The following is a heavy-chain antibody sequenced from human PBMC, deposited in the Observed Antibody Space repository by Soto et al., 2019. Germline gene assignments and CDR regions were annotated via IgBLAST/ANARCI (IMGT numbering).Heavy chain of an antibody. Sequence: QVQLVESGGGVVQPGRSLRLSCAASGFTFSSYAMHWVRQAPGKGLEWVAVISYDGSNKYYADSVKGRFTISRDNSKNTLYLQMNSLRAEDTAVYYCARAQNDVVAGCFDYWGQGTLVTVSS. V-gene: IGHV3-30-3*01. CDR2: ISYDGSNK. J-gene: IGHJ4*02. CDR1: GFTFSSYA. CDR3: ARAQNDVVAGCFDY. D-gene: IGHD2-15*01.